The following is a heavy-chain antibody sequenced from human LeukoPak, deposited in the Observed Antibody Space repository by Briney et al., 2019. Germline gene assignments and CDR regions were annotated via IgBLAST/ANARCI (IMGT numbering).Heavy chain of an antibody. CDR1: GFTVRSNY. CDR3: SYYDNSGYSEDAFDI. D-gene: IGHD3-22*01. J-gene: IGHJ3*02. V-gene: IGHV3-66*01. CDR2: IYSGGST. Sequence: GGSLRLSCAASGFTVRSNYVSWVRQAPGKGLEWVSVIYSGGSTYYADSVKGRFTISRDKSKNTLYLQMNSLRVEDTAVYYCSYYDNSGYSEDAFDIWGQGTMVTVSS.